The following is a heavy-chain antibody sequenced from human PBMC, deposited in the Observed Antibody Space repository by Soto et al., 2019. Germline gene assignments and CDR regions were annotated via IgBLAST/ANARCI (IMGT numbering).Heavy chain of an antibody. CDR1: GYTFTGYY. J-gene: IGHJ5*02. CDR2: MNPNNGDA. Sequence: QVQLVQSGAEERKPGASVKVSCKASGYTFTGYYINWVRQAPGQGLEWMGWMNPNNGDAKYAPQFLGRVTMTRDTSTTTAYLELTRLRSDATGSFYCARARVAATRPWFDPWGQGTLVSVSS. D-gene: IGHD2-15*01. V-gene: IGHV1-2*02. CDR3: ARARVAATRPWFDP.